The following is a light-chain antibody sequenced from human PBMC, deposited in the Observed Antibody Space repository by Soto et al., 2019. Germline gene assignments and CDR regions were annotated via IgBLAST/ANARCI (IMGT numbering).Light chain of an antibody. Sequence: EIVLTQSPATLSLSPGERATLSCSASQSVSSYLAWYQQKPGQAPRLLIYDASNRATGIPARFSGSGSGTDFTLTISSLEPEDFAVYYCQQRGNWPPGFTFGPGTKVDIK. V-gene: IGKV3-11*01. CDR1: QSVSSY. CDR3: QQRGNWPPGFT. CDR2: DAS. J-gene: IGKJ3*01.